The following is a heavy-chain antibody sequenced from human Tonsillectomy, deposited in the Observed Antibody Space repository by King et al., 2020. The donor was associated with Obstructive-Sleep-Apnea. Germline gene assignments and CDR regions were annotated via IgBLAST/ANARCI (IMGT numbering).Heavy chain of an antibody. CDR2: ISSGGSNK. CDR3: ARDSGVWGSFRYNTDAYYAYGLDV. D-gene: IGHD3-16*02. Sequence: VQLVESGGSVVQPERSLRLSCAASGFTFSSYALHWVRQAPGKGLEWVALISSGGSNKYYADSVKGRFTISRDSYKDTPYLQMNSLRAVDTAVYYCARDSGVWGSFRYNTDAYYAYGLDVWGQGTTVTVSS. V-gene: IGHV3-30*04. CDR1: GFTFSSYA. J-gene: IGHJ6*02.